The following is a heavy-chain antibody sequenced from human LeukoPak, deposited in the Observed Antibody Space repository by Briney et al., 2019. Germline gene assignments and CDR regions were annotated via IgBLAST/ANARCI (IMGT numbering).Heavy chain of an antibody. CDR2: ISGSGGST. CDR1: GFTFSSYA. Sequence: PGESLRLSCAASGFTFSSYAMSWVRQAPGKGLEWVSAISGSGGSTYYADSVKGRFTISRDNSKNTLYLQMNSLRAEDTAVYFCAKDNYYYNYMDVWGKGTTVTVSS. V-gene: IGHV3-23*01. J-gene: IGHJ6*03. CDR3: AKDNYYYNYMDV.